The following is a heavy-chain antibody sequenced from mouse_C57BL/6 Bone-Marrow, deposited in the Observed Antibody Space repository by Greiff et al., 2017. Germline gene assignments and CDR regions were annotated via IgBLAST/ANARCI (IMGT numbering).Heavy chain of an antibody. V-gene: IGHV1-55*01. CDR2: IYPGSGST. J-gene: IGHJ4*01. CDR1: GYTFTSYW. D-gene: IGHD1-1*01. CDR3: ARRDYYGSSYGYAMDY. Sequence: QVQLQQPGAELVKPGASVKMSCKASGYTFTSYWITWVKQRPGQGLEWIGDIYPGSGSTNYNEKFKGKATLTVDTSSSTAYMQLSSLTSEDSAVYYCARRDYYGSSYGYAMDYWGQGTSVTVSS.